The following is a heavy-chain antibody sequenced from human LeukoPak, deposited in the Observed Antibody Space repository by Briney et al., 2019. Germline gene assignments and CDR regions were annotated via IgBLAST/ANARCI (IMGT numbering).Heavy chain of an antibody. CDR1: GFTFSSYW. Sequence: PSGGSLRLSCAASGFTFSSYWMHWVRQAPGKGLVWVSRINSDGSSTSYADSVKGRFTISRDNAKNTLYLQMNSLRAEDTAKYYCTKDYCGKFCSAVWGQGTTVTVSS. J-gene: IGHJ6*02. CDR3: TKDYCGKFCSAV. D-gene: IGHD3-9*01. V-gene: IGHV3-74*01. CDR2: INSDGSST.